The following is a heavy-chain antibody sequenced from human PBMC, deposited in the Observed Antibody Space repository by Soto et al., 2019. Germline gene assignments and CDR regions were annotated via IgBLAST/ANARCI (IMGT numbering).Heavy chain of an antibody. CDR2: ISGSGGST. CDR1: GFTFSSYA. J-gene: IGHJ6*02. D-gene: IGHD3-16*01. Sequence: GGSLRLSCAASGFTFSSYAMSWVRQAPGKGLEWVSAISGSGGSTYYADSVKGRFTISRDNSKNTLYLQMNSLRAEDTAVYYCAKTFAAGGIPGVDGMDVWGQGTTVTVSS. CDR3: AKTFAAGGIPGVDGMDV. V-gene: IGHV3-23*01.